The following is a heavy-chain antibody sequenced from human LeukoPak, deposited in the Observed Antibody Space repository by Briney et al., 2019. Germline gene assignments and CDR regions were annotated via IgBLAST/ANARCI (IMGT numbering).Heavy chain of an antibody. CDR2: ISGSGGST. CDR3: SRDDDYVWGSFRH. V-gene: IGHV3-23*01. Sequence: GGSLRLSCAASGFTFSSYAMSWVRQAPGKGLEWVSAISGSGGSTYYADSVKGRFTISRDDPKNTVYLQMNSLRADDTAVYYCSRDDDYVWGSFRHWGQGTLVTVSS. D-gene: IGHD3-16*02. J-gene: IGHJ4*02. CDR1: GFTFSSYA.